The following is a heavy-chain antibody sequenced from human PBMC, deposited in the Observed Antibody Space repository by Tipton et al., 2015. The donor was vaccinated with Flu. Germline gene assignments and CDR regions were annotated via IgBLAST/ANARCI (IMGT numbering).Heavy chain of an antibody. D-gene: IGHD2-21*01. CDR3: ARQIGGGDCF. Sequence: SLRLSCAASGFTLSSYWMSWVRQAPGKGLEWVANIKQDGSVKYYVDSVKGRFAISRDNAKNSLYLQMNNLRAEDTALYYCARQIGGGDCFWGQGTLVTVSS. V-gene: IGHV3-7*03. CDR2: IKQDGSVK. J-gene: IGHJ4*02. CDR1: GFTLSSYW.